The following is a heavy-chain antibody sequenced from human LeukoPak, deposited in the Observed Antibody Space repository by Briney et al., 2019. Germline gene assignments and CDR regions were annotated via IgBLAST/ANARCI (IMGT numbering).Heavy chain of an antibody. CDR2: ISSSSSYI. J-gene: IGHJ6*03. CDR3: ARDQGSGVCSGGSCYSLSAMDV. D-gene: IGHD2-15*01. V-gene: IGHV3-21*01. Sequence: GGSLRLSCAASGFTFSSYEMNWVRQAPGKGLEWVSSISSSSSYIYYADSVKGRFTIARDNAKNSLYLQMNSLRAEDTAVYYCARDQGSGVCSGGSCYSLSAMDVWGKGTTVTVSS. CDR1: GFTFSSYE.